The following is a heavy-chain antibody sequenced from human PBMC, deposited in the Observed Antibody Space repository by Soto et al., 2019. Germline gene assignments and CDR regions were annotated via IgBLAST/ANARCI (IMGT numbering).Heavy chain of an antibody. CDR2: ISWNSGSI. CDR3: AKDMTYCSGGSCYGYYYYGMDV. V-gene: IGHV3-9*01. Sequence: PGGSLRLSCAASGFTFDDYAMHWVRQAPGKGLEWVSGISWNSGSIGYADSVKGRFTISRDNAKNSLHLQMNSLRAEDTALYYCAKDMTYCSGGSCYGYYYYGMDVWGQGTTVTVSS. J-gene: IGHJ6*02. D-gene: IGHD2-15*01. CDR1: GFTFDDYA.